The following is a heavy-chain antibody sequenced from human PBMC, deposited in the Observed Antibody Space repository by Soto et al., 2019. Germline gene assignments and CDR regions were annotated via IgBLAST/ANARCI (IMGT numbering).Heavy chain of an antibody. V-gene: IGHV3-11*06. J-gene: IGHJ6*02. D-gene: IGHD5-12*01. CDR1: VFTFSDYY. CDR3: ARDRGGYDRLYYYHGMDV. CDR2: ISSSSGST. Sequence: GWSLRLSCASSVFTFSDYYMSWIRQAPGKGLEYISYISSSSGSTNYADSVKGRFTISRDNAKNSLYLQMSSLRAEDTAVYYCARDRGGYDRLYYYHGMDVWGQGTTVTVSS.